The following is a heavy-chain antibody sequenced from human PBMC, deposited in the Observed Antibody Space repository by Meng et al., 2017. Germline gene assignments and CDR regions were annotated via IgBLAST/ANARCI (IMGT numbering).Heavy chain of an antibody. J-gene: IGHJ4*02. Sequence: ASVKVSCKASGYTFTSYGISWVRQAPGQGLEWMGWISAYNGNTNYAQKLQGRVTVTTDTSTSTAYMELRSLRSDDTAVYYCARDQVATIRTIPAFDYWGQGTLVTVSS. CDR2: ISAYNGNT. CDR1: GYTFTSYG. D-gene: IGHD5-12*01. CDR3: ARDQVATIRTIPAFDY. V-gene: IGHV1-18*01.